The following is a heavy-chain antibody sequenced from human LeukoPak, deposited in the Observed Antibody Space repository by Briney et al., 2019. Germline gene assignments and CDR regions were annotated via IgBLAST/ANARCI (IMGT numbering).Heavy chain of an antibody. CDR3: ARVKRAGYSSSWHPYYFDY. CDR1: GGSFSGYY. J-gene: IGHJ4*02. Sequence: SETLSLTCAVYGGSFSGYYWSWIRQPPGKGLEWIGEINHSGSTNYNPSLKSRVTISVDTSKNQFSLKLSSVTAADTAVYYCARVKRAGYSSSWHPYYFDYWGQGTLVTVSS. D-gene: IGHD6-13*01. CDR2: INHSGST. V-gene: IGHV4-34*01.